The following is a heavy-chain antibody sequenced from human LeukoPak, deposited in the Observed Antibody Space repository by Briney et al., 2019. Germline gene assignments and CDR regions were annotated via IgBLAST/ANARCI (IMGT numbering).Heavy chain of an antibody. Sequence: ASVKVSCKASGYTFPSYDINWVRQATGQGLEWMGWMNPNSGNTGYVQKFQGRVTMTRNTSISTAYMELSSLRSEDTAVYYCARGNADSSSSAWFDPWGQGTLVTVSS. D-gene: IGHD6-6*01. CDR1: GYTFPSYD. CDR3: ARGNADSSSSAWFDP. J-gene: IGHJ5*02. V-gene: IGHV1-8*01. CDR2: MNPNSGNT.